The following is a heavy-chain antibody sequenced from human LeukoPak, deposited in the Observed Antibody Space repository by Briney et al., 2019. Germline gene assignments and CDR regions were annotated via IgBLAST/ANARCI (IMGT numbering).Heavy chain of an antibody. Sequence: AGGSLRLSCAASGLTFNSYWMHWVRQVAGKGLVWVARINGDASNTTYADSVKGRFTISRDNAKNTLYLQMNSLRVGDTAVYYCARAMPHDNWFDPWGQGSLVTVSS. CDR2: INGDASNT. D-gene: IGHD2-2*01. CDR3: ARAMPHDNWFDP. V-gene: IGHV3-74*03. J-gene: IGHJ5*02. CDR1: GLTFNSYW.